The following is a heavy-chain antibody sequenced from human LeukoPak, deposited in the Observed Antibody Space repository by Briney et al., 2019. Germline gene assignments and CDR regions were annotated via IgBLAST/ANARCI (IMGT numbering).Heavy chain of an antibody. CDR1: GDRLINNW. D-gene: IGHD6-13*01. CDR2: IYPGNSDT. Sequence: GESLKISCKISGDRLINNWIGWVRQVPGKGLEWMGLIYPGNSDTRYSPLFQGQVTLSVDRSISTAYLHWSGLKASGTAIYYCARFALTSSLDYWGQGTLVTVSS. J-gene: IGHJ4*02. CDR3: ARFALTSSLDY. V-gene: IGHV5-51*01.